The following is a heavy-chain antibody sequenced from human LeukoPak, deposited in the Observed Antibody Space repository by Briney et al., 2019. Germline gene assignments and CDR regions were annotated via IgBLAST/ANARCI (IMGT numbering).Heavy chain of an antibody. CDR1: GYTFTSYD. D-gene: IGHD6-13*01. CDR3: ARDAAAGAGVFDY. CDR2: MNPNSGNT. Sequence: GASVKVSCKASGYTFTSYDINWERQATGQGLEWMGWMNPNSGNTGYAQKFQGRVTMTRNTSISTAYMELSSLRSEDTAVYYCARDAAAGAGVFDYWGQGTLVTVSS. J-gene: IGHJ4*02. V-gene: IGHV1-8*01.